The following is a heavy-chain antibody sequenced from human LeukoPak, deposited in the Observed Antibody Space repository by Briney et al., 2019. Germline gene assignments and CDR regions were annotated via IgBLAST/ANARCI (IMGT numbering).Heavy chain of an antibody. D-gene: IGHD3-16*02. Sequence: GGSLRLSCAASGFTFSDYAMHWVRQAPGKGLDWVAFLSYDGNNKYYADSVKGRFTISRDNSKNTLYLQMNSLRTEDTAFYYCARDPRDQNLSCFDCWGQGTLVTVSS. CDR1: GFTFSDYA. CDR3: ARDPRDQNLSCFDC. J-gene: IGHJ4*02. CDR2: LSYDGNNK. V-gene: IGHV3-30-3*01.